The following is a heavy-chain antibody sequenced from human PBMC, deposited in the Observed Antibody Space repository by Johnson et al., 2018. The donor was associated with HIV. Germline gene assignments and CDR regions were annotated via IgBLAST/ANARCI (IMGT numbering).Heavy chain of an antibody. J-gene: IGHJ3*01. D-gene: IGHD2-15*01. CDR1: GFKFDDYG. CDR2: IKQDGSEK. Sequence: VQLVESGGGVVRPGGSLRLSCVVSGFKFDDYGMNWVRQAPGKGLEWVANIKQDGSEKYYVDSVKGRFTISRDNAKNSLYLQMNSLRAEDTAMYYCARAKDAAYPYDALDVWGHGTMVIVSA. CDR3: ARAKDAAYPYDALDV. V-gene: IGHV3-7*05.